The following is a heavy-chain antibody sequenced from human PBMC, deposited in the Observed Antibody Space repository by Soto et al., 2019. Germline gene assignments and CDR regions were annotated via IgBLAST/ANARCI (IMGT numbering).Heavy chain of an antibody. J-gene: IGHJ1*01. Sequence: GGSLRLSCAASGFTFKQHLTSWVRRPPGKGLEWVASIKQDRSATYYVDSLKGRFTISRDNSKNSLDLQMNSLRVEDTAVYYCARDYGSGGFLTKWYPGMNVWGQGTPITVSS. D-gene: IGHD3-10*01. CDR2: IKQDRSAT. CDR1: GFTFKQHL. CDR3: ARDYGSGGFLTKWYPGMNV. V-gene: IGHV3-7*01.